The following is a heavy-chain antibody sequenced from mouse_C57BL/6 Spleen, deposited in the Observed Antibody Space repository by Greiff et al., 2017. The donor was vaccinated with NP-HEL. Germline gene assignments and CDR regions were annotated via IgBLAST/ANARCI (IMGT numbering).Heavy chain of an antibody. D-gene: IGHD2-1*01. J-gene: IGHJ4*01. CDR2: IDPNSGGT. CDR1: GYTFTSYW. CDR3: ARGGWVTKGSDYAMDY. Sequence: QVQLQQSGAELVKPGASVKLSCKASGYTFTSYWMHWVKQRPGRGLEWIGRIDPNSGGTKYNEKFKSKATLTVDKPSSTAYMQLSSLTSEDSAVYDCARGGWVTKGSDYAMDYWGQGTSVTVSS. V-gene: IGHV1-72*01.